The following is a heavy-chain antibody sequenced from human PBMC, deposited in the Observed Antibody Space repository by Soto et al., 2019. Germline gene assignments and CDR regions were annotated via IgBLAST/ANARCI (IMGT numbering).Heavy chain of an antibody. Sequence: LRLSCAASGFTFSSYGMHWVRQAPGKGLEWVAVIWYDGSNKYYADSVKGRFTISRDNSKNTLYLQMNSLRAEDTAVYYCARAKITLILEPDYYGMEVWGQGTTVTVS. D-gene: IGHD3-22*01. V-gene: IGHV3-33*01. J-gene: IGHJ6*02. CDR1: GFTFSSYG. CDR2: IWYDGSNK. CDR3: ARAKITLILEPDYYGMEV.